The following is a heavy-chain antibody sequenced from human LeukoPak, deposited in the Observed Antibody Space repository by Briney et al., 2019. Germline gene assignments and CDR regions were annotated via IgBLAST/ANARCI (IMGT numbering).Heavy chain of an antibody. J-gene: IGHJ4*02. CDR3: ARDLNWNYFLDY. CDR2: ISPSGDIT. V-gene: IGHV3-23*01. CDR1: GFIFSSHG. Sequence: QPGGSLRLSCAASGFIFSSHGMNWVRQAPGKGLEWVSGISPSGDITYYADSVKGRFTISRDNSKNTVYLQMDSLRSEDTAVYYCARDLNWNYFLDYWGQGTLVTVSS. D-gene: IGHD1-7*01.